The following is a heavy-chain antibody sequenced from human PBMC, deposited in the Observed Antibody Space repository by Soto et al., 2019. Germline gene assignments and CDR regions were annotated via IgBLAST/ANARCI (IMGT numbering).Heavy chain of an antibody. Sequence: PGGSLRLSCAASGFTFSSYAMGWVRQAPGKGLEWVSAISGSGGSTYYADSVKGRFTISRDNSKNTLYLQMNSLRAEDTAVYYCAKDPRRGVRQQLDTLIYWGQGTLVTVSS. D-gene: IGHD6-6*01. CDR2: ISGSGGST. CDR3: AKDPRRGVRQQLDTLIY. J-gene: IGHJ4*02. V-gene: IGHV3-23*01. CDR1: GFTFSSYA.